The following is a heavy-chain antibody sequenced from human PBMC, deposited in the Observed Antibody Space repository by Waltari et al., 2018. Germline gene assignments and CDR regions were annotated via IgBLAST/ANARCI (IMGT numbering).Heavy chain of an antibody. J-gene: IGHJ3*01. D-gene: IGHD4-17*01. CDR1: GSPFRVYT. V-gene: IGHV3-30*04. CDR3: ALLRLGEYDTFEV. Sequence: QVQLVESGGGVVQPGKSLRRSCAASGSPFRVYTMHWFGQAPGKGLEWVAVISYDGTNKYYGDSVEGRFSISRLNSENTLNLQMDSLRPEDTALYYCALLRLGEYDTFEVWGQGTFVAVSS. CDR2: ISYDGTNK.